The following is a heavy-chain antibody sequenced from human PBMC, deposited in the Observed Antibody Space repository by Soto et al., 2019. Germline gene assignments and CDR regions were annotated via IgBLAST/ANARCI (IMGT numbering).Heavy chain of an antibody. D-gene: IGHD1-26*01. Sequence: SETLSLTCTVSGGSISRSSTNGAGIRQPPGKGLEWIGSIYYSGSTYYNPSLKSRVTISVDTSKNQFSLKLSSVTAADTAVYYCARQPVSGSYIINWFYPRGQGTLVAVS. J-gene: IGHJ5*02. CDR2: IYYSGST. CDR1: GGSISRSSTN. V-gene: IGHV4-39*01. CDR3: ARQPVSGSYIINWFYP.